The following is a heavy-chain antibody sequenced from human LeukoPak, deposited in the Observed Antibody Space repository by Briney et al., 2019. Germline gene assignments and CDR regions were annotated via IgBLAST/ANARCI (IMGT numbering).Heavy chain of an antibody. V-gene: IGHV4-38-2*02. CDR1: GYSISSNFY. Sequence: SETLSLTCTVSGYSISSNFYWGWIRQPPGKGLEWIGDIHHSGSTYYNPSLKSRVTMSVDTSRNQFSLKLASVTAADAAVYYCARDLPGTTHLVGVWGQGTLVTVSS. CDR3: ARDLPGTTHLVGV. D-gene: IGHD1-1*01. J-gene: IGHJ4*02. CDR2: IHHSGST.